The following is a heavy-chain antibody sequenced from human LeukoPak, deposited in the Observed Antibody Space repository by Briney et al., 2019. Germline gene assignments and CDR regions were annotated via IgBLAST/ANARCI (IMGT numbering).Heavy chain of an antibody. CDR1: GFTFSSYW. CDR2: IKSDGST. V-gene: IGHV3-74*01. Sequence: PRGSLRLSCAASGFTFSSYWMHWVRHTPGKGLMWVARIKSDGSTIYADSVQGRFTISRDNAKNTVYLQMNSLRVDDTAIYYCTRAITYFYGSVTYDWFDSWGQGTRVTVSS. CDR3: TRAITYFYGSVTYDWFDS. D-gene: IGHD3-10*01. J-gene: IGHJ5*01.